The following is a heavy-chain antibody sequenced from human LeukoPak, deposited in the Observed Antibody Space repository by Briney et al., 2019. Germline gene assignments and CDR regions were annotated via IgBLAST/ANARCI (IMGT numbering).Heavy chain of an antibody. CDR3: ARERMDYYGMDV. J-gene: IGHJ6*02. D-gene: IGHD2-8*01. Sequence: GGVLRLSCAASGFTFSCYSMNWGRQAPGEGLELVSSISSSSNYIYYADSVKGRITNYRDNDKNSLYLQMNSLRAEDTAVYYCARERMDYYGMDVWGQGTTVSVCS. CDR2: ISSSSNYI. CDR1: GFTFSCYS. V-gene: IGHV3-21*01.